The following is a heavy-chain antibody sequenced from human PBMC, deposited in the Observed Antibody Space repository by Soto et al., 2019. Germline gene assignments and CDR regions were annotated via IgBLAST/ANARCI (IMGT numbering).Heavy chain of an antibody. J-gene: IGHJ6*02. CDR1: GFTVSSYG. D-gene: IGHD3-3*01. CDR2: IWYDGSNK. V-gene: IGHV3-33*01. Sequence: PGGSLRLSCAASGFTVSSYGMHWVRQAPGKGLEWGAVIWYDGSNKYYADSVKGRFTISRDNSKNTLYLQMNSLRAEDTAVYYCASSSQEKHDFWSGLSHYYYYYGMDVWGQGTTVTVSS. CDR3: ASSSQEKHDFWSGLSHYYYYYGMDV.